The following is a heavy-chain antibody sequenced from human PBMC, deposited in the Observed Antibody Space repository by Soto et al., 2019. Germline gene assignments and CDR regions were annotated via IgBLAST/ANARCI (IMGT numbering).Heavy chain of an antibody. CDR3: ARVNYYGSGSYYNPWYYHGMDV. V-gene: IGHV4-34*01. D-gene: IGHD3-10*01. CDR2: INHSGST. Sequence: SETLSLTCAVYGGAFSGYYWSWIRQPPGKGLEWIGEINHSGSTNYNPSLKSRVTISVDTSKNQFSLKLSSVTAADTAVYYCARVNYYGSGSYYNPWYYHGMDVWGQGTTVT. CDR1: GGAFSGYY. J-gene: IGHJ6*02.